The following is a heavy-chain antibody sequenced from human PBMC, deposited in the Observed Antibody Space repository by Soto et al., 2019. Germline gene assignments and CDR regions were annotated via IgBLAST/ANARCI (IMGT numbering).Heavy chain of an antibody. D-gene: IGHD3-22*01. CDR1: VFCIRIGYF. Sequence: PSETPWFIGAFGVFCIRIGYFWGCIRQPPVKGPEWLVSIYHSGTTYYTPSVKGRVTISVDTSKNQFSLKMSSVTAADTAVYYCARDSSGYYWFDPWGQGTLVTVSS. V-gene: IGHV4-38-2*02. CDR3: ARDSSGYYWFDP. CDR2: IYHSGTT. J-gene: IGHJ5*02.